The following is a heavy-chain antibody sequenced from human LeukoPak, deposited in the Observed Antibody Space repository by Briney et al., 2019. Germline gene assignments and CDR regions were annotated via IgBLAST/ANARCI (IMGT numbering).Heavy chain of an antibody. CDR2: IIPIFGTA. Sequence: SVKVSCKASGGTFSSYAISLVRQAPGQGLEWMGGIIPIFGTANYAQKFQGRVTITTDESTSTAYMELSSLRSEDTAVYYCARGVERGSYHEGAFDIWGQGTMVTVSS. CDR3: ARGVERGSYHEGAFDI. V-gene: IGHV1-69*05. CDR1: GGTFSSYA. J-gene: IGHJ3*02. D-gene: IGHD1-26*01.